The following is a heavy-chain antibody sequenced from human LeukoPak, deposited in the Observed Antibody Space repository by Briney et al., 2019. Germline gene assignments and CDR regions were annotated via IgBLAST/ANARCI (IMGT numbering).Heavy chain of an antibody. J-gene: IGHJ3*02. CDR1: GFTFSSYA. CDR2: ISYDGSNK. Sequence: GGSLRLSCAASGFTFSSYAMHWVRQAPGKGLEWVAVISYDGSNKYYADSVKGRFTISRDNSKNTLYLQMNSLRAEDTAVYYCAKPRFYDTDAFDIWGQGTMVTVSS. D-gene: IGHD2/OR15-2a*01. CDR3: AKPRFYDTDAFDI. V-gene: IGHV3-30*04.